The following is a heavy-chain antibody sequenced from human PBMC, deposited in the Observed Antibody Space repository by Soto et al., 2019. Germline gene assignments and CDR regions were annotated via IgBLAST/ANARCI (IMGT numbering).Heavy chain of an antibody. CDR2: ISYDGSNK. CDR3: ARQADYYDSSGYYDY. CDR1: GFTFSSYA. D-gene: IGHD3-22*01. J-gene: IGHJ4*02. Sequence: QVQLVESGGGVVQPGRSLRLSCAASGFTFSSYAMHWVRQAPGKGLEWVAVISYDGSNKYYADSVKGRFTISRDNSKNTLYLQMNSLRAEDTAVYYCARQADYYDSSGYYDYWGQGTLVTVSS. V-gene: IGHV3-30-3*01.